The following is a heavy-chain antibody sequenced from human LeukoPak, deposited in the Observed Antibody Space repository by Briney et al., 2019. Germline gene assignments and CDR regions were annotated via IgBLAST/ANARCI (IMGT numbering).Heavy chain of an antibody. J-gene: IGHJ4*02. D-gene: IGHD6-19*01. Sequence: PGRSLRLSCAASGFTFSSYSMNWVRQAPGKGLEWVSSISSSSSYIYYADSVKGRFTISRDNAKNSLYLQMNSLRAEDTAVYYCASGYSSGWYVEYFDYWGQGTLVTVSS. CDR1: GFTFSSYS. CDR2: ISSSSSYI. CDR3: ASGYSSGWYVEYFDY. V-gene: IGHV3-21*01.